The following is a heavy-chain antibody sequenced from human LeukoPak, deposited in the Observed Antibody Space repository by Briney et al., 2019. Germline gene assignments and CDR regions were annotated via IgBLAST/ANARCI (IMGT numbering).Heavy chain of an antibody. J-gene: IGHJ4*02. CDR1: GFTFSTYA. D-gene: IGHD1-26*01. CDR3: AKLIAGSYLFDY. V-gene: IGHV3-23*01. Sequence: QAGGSLRLSCAASGFTFSTYAMSWVRQAPGKGLEWVSVISGNGANTFYADSVKGRFTISRDNSKNTLYLQMNSLRADDTAVYYCAKLIAGSYLFDYWGQGTLVTVSS. CDR2: ISGNGANT.